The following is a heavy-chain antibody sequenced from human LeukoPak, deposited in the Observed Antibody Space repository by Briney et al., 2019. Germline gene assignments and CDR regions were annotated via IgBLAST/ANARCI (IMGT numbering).Heavy chain of an antibody. CDR1: GFTFSSYA. J-gene: IGHJ6*02. Sequence: GGSLRLSCAASGFTFSSYAMHWVRQAPGKGLEWVAVISYDGSNKYYADSVKGRFTISRDNSKNALYLQMNSLRAEDTAVYYCARDSVVVVAAIPTNVRHYYYGMDVWGQGTTVTVSS. V-gene: IGHV3-30-3*01. CDR3: ARDSVVVVAAIPTNVRHYYYGMDV. CDR2: ISYDGSNK. D-gene: IGHD2-15*01.